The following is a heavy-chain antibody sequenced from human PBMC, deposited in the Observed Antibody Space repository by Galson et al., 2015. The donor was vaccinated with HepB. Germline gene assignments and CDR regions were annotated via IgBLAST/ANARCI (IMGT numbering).Heavy chain of an antibody. CDR3: ASLGLQIDGFDI. V-gene: IGHV3-21*01. CDR2: ISTSDYYI. CDR1: GFTFSTYN. D-gene: IGHD4-11*01. J-gene: IGHJ3*02. Sequence: SLRLSCAASGFTFSTYNMNWVRQAPGKGLEWVSSISTSDYYIYYADSVKGRFTISRDNAKNSLSLQMNSLRAEDTAVYYCASLGLQIDGFDIWGQGTMVTVS.